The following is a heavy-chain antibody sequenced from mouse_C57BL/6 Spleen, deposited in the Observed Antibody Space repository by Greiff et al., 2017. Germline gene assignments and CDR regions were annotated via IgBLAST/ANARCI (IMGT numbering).Heavy chain of an antibody. V-gene: IGHV3-6*01. D-gene: IGHD4-1*01. Sequence: EVKLMESGPGLVKPSQSLSLTCSVTGYSITSGYYWNWIRQFPGNKLEWMGYISYDGSNNYNPSLKNRISITRDTSKNQFFLKLNSVTTEDTATYYCARVGTDWYFDVWGTGTTVTVSS. CDR3: ARVGTDWYFDV. CDR2: ISYDGSN. CDR1: GYSITSGYY. J-gene: IGHJ1*03.